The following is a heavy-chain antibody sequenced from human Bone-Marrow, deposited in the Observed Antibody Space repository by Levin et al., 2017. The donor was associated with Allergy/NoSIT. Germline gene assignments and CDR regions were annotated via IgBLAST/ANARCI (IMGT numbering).Heavy chain of an antibody. CDR2: IGTAGDT. CDR1: GFTFSSYD. V-gene: IGHV3-13*01. CDR3: ARGIRPQRITIFGVVWGGGMDV. Sequence: GESLKISCAASGFTFSSYDMHWVRQATGKGLEWVSAIGTAGDTYYPGSVKGRFTISRENAKNSLYLQMNSLRAGDTAVYYCARGIRPQRITIFGVVWGGGMDVWGQGTTVTVSS. D-gene: IGHD3-3*01. J-gene: IGHJ6*02.